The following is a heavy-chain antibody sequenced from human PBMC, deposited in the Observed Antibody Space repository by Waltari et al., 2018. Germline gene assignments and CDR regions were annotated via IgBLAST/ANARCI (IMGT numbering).Heavy chain of an antibody. CDR2: IYYSGST. CDR3: ARSARSFDY. Sequence: QVQLQESGPGLVKPSETLSLTCTVSGCSVSSYSWSWIRQPPGKGLEWIGYIYYSGSTNYNPSLKSRVTISVDTSKNQFSLKLSSVTAADTAVYYCARSARSFDYWGQGTLVTVSS. D-gene: IGHD6-6*01. V-gene: IGHV4-59*02. J-gene: IGHJ4*02. CDR1: GCSVSSYS.